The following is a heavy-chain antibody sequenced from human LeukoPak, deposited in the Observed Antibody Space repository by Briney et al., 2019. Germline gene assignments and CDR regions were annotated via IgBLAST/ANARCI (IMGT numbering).Heavy chain of an antibody. CDR1: GGSISSSSYY. Sequence: SETLSLTCTVSGGSISSSSYYWGWIRQPPGKGLEWIGSIYYSGSTYYNPSLKSRVTISVDTSKNQFSLKLSSVTAADTAVYYCARRPRYCSSTSCYPYYYYGTDVWGQGTTVTVSS. J-gene: IGHJ6*02. D-gene: IGHD2-2*01. V-gene: IGHV4-39*01. CDR3: ARRPRYCSSTSCYPYYYYGTDV. CDR2: IYYSGST.